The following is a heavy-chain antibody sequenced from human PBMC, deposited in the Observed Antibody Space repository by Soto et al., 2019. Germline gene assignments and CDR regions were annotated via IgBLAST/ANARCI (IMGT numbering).Heavy chain of an antibody. V-gene: IGHV4-59*06. CDR3: ASFQFLEWFLDY. D-gene: IGHD3-3*01. CDR1: GGSISSYY. J-gene: IGHJ4*02. Sequence: SETLSLTCTVSGGSISSYYWSWIRQPPGKGLEWIGYIYYSGSTYYNPSLKSRVTISVDTSKNQFSLKLSSVTAADMAVYYCASFQFLEWFLDYWSQGTLVTVSS. CDR2: IYYSGST.